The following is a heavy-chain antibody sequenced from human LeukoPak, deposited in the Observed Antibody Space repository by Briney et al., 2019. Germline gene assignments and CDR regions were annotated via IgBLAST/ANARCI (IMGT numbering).Heavy chain of an antibody. V-gene: IGHV1-2*02. CDR2: INPTIGGT. Sequence: ASVKASRTASRYTPTGYYMHWVRQAPGQGLEWMGWINPTIGGTNYAQKFQGRVTMTRDTAISTAYMELSRLRSDDTAVYYCARGVWGSYRYFDYWGQGTLVTVSS. D-gene: IGHD3-16*02. CDR1: RYTPTGYY. CDR3: ARGVWGSYRYFDY. J-gene: IGHJ4*02.